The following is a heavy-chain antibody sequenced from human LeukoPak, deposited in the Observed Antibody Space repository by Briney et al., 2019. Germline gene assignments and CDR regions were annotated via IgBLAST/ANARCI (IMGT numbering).Heavy chain of an antibody. Sequence: PGGSLRLSCAASGFTLSSYAMSWVRQAPGKGLEWVSATSSSDAGTYYAESVRGRFTISRDNSKNTLYLQMNSLRAEDTAVYYCAKGGNDYVWGSYRYGDYWGQGTLVTVSS. V-gene: IGHV3-23*01. D-gene: IGHD3-16*02. J-gene: IGHJ4*02. CDR3: AKGGNDYVWGSYRYGDY. CDR2: TSSSDAGT. CDR1: GFTLSSYA.